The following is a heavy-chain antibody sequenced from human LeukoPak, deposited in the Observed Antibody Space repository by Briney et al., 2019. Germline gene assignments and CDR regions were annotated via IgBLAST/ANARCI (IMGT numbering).Heavy chain of an antibody. CDR1: GFTFSSYD. J-gene: IGHJ4*02. Sequence: GGSLRLSCVVSGFTFSSYDMSWVRQAPGKGLEWVSAISGSGGSIYYPDSVKGRFTISRDNSKNAVYLQMNSLRAEDTAIYYCARDKYSTSPHDHWGQGTLVSVSS. V-gene: IGHV3-23*01. CDR2: ISGSGGSI. CDR3: ARDKYSTSPHDH. D-gene: IGHD2/OR15-2a*01.